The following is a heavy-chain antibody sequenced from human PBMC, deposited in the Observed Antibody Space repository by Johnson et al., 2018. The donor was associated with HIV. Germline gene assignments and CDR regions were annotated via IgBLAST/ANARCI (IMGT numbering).Heavy chain of an antibody. V-gene: IGHV3-66*01. CDR3: ARDSSSWRPSGAFDI. Sequence: VQLVESGGGLVQPGRSLRLSCTVSGLSVSINYITWVRQAPGKGLEWVSVIHSGGSTYYADSVKGRFTISRDNSKNTLYLQMNSLRAEDTAVYYCARDSSSWRPSGAFDIWGQGTMVTVSS. CDR2: IHSGGST. D-gene: IGHD6-13*01. CDR1: GLSVSINY. J-gene: IGHJ3*02.